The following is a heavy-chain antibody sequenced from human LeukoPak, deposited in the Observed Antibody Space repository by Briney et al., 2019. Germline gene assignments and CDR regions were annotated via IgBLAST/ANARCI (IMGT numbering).Heavy chain of an antibody. CDR3: STISSYYYMDV. CDR1: GFTFSSYG. J-gene: IGHJ6*03. D-gene: IGHD2-21*01. CDR2: ISGSGVGT. Sequence: HPGGSLRLSCAASGFTFSSYGMSWVRQAPGKGLEWVSGISGSGVGTHYADSVKGRFTISRDNSKNTLYLQMNSLRAEDTAVYYCSTISSYYYMDVWGKGTTVTISS. V-gene: IGHV3-23*01.